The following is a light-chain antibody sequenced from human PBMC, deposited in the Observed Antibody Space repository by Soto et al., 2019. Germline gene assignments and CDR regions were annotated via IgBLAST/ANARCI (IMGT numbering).Light chain of an antibody. CDR3: QQYNNLWT. J-gene: IGKJ1*01. CDR1: QSVSSN. CDR2: GAS. V-gene: IGKV3-15*01. Sequence: EIVMTPSPATLSVSPGERATLSCRASQSVSSNLAWYQQKPGQAPRLLIYGASTRATGIPARFSGSGSGTEFTLTISSLQSEDFAVYYCQQYNNLWTFGQGTKVDI.